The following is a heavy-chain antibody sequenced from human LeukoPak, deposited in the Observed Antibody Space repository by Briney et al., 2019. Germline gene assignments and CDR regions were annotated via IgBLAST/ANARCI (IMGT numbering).Heavy chain of an antibody. CDR1: GFTFSSYS. CDR2: ISSSSSYI. V-gene: IGHV3-21*01. Sequence: GGSLRLSCAASGFTFSSYSMNWVRQAPGKGLEWVSSISSSSSYIYYADSVKGRFTISRDNAKNSLYLQMNSLRVEDTAVYYCARGRFNYDSTGYSSFYYWGQGTLVTVSS. J-gene: IGHJ4*02. D-gene: IGHD3-22*01. CDR3: ARGRFNYDSTGYSSFYY.